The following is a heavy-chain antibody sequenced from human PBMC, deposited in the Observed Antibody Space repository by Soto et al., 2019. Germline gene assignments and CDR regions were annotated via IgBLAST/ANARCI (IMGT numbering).Heavy chain of an antibody. CDR2: IRSKANNYAT. J-gene: IGHJ6*02. Sequence: GGSLRLSCAASGFTFSGSAIHWVRQVSGKGLEWVGRIRSKANNYATAYAASVRGRFTLSRDDSKNTAYLQMNSLRAEDTAVYYCANGYSSGWRTGTLYYYYGMDVWGQGTTVTVSS. CDR3: ANGYSSGWRTGTLYYYYGMDV. V-gene: IGHV3-73*01. CDR1: GFTFSGSA. D-gene: IGHD6-19*01.